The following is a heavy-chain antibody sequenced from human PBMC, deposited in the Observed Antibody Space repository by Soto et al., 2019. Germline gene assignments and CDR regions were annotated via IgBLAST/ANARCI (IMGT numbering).Heavy chain of an antibody. CDR3: ARGRDGDY. J-gene: IGHJ4*02. V-gene: IGHV1-18*01. CDR1: GYAFTTYG. Sequence: QVHLVQSGAEVKKPGASVKVSCKGSGYAFTTYGITWVRQAPGQGLVWMGWISAHNGNTNYAQKLQGRVTVTRDTSTSTAYMELRSLRSDDTAVYYCARGRDGDYWGQGALVTVSS. CDR2: ISAHNGNT. D-gene: IGHD6-6*01.